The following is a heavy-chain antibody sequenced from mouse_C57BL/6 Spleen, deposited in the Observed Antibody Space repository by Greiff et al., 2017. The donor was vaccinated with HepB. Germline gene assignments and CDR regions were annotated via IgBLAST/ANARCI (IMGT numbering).Heavy chain of an antibody. V-gene: IGHV1-55*01. J-gene: IGHJ1*03. CDR3: ARYDYDARYWYFDV. D-gene: IGHD2-4*01. CDR1: GYTFTSYW. CDR2: IYPGSGST. Sequence: QVQLQQPGAELVKPGASVKMSCKASGYTFTSYWLTWVKQRPGQGLEWIGDIYPGSGSTNYNAKFKSKATLTVATSSSTAYMQLSRLTSEDSAVYYCARYDYDARYWYFDVWGTGTTGTVSS.